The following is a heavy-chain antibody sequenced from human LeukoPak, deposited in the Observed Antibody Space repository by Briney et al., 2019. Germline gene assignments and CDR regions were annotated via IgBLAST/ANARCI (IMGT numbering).Heavy chain of an antibody. J-gene: IGHJ4*02. Sequence: SETLSLTCAVYGGSFSGYYWSWIRQPPGKGLEWIGEINHSGSTNYNPSLKSRVTISVDTSKNQFSLKLSSVTAADTAVYYCARDGRGVSHWGQGTLVTVSS. CDR2: INHSGST. CDR1: GGSFSGYY. D-gene: IGHD3-10*01. CDR3: ARDGRGVSH. V-gene: IGHV4-34*01.